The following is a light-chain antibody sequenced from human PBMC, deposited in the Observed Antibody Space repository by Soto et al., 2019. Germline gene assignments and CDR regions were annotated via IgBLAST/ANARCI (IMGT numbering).Light chain of an antibody. CDR1: QAIRNY. CDR3: QQYDTLPPT. Sequence: DIQMTQSPSSLSASVGDRVTITCQASQAIRNYLNWYQQTPGKAPNLLIYRGSTLETGDPSRFSGRGSATDFTLTISGLQPEDVATYYCQQYDTLPPTFGGGTKVEIK. CDR2: RGS. J-gene: IGKJ4*01. V-gene: IGKV1-33*01.